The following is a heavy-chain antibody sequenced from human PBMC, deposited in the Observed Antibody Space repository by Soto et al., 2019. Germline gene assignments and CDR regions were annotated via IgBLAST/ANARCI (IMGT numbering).Heavy chain of an antibody. CDR2: VWYDGSNK. CDR3: CSGWYSVDY. Sequence: QVQLVESGGGVVQPGRSLRLSCAASGFTFSSYGMHWVRQAPGKGLEWVAVVWYDGSNKYYADSVKGRFTISRDNSKNTLYLQMNSLRAEDTAVYYCCSGWYSVDYWGQGTLVAVSS. V-gene: IGHV3-33*01. CDR1: GFTFSSYG. D-gene: IGHD6-19*01. J-gene: IGHJ4*02.